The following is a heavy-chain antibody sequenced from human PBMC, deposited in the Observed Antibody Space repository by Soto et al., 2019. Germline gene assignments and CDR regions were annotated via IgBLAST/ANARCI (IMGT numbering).Heavy chain of an antibody. CDR1: GATISSSNW. CDR3: ARDLWGYCGTDCYPLDV. Sequence: TLSLTCAVSGATISSSNWWSWVRQPPGKGLEWIGEIFHSGSTNYIPSLKSRVTISVDTSKNQFSLKLNSVTAADTAVYYCARDLWGYCGTDCYPLDVWGQGTTVTVSS. J-gene: IGHJ6*02. D-gene: IGHD2-21*02. V-gene: IGHV4-4*02. CDR2: IFHSGST.